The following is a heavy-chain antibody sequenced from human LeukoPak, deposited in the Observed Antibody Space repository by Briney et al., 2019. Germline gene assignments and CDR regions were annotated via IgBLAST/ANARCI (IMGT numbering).Heavy chain of an antibody. CDR1: GFTFSSYA. D-gene: IGHD6-19*01. CDR3: AKFQIAVAGPPFDY. J-gene: IGHJ4*02. V-gene: IGHV3-23*01. CDR2: ISGSGGST. Sequence: GGSLRLSCAASGFTFSSYAMSWVRQAPGEGLEWVSAISGSGGSTYYADSVKGRFTISRDNSKNTLYLQMNSRRAEDTAVYYCAKFQIAVAGPPFDYWGQGTLVTVSS.